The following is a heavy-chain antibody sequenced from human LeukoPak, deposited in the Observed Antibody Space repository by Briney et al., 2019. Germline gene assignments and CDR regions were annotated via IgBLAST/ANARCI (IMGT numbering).Heavy chain of an antibody. Sequence: PGGSLRLSCAASGFTFSSYGMHWVRQAPGKGLEWVAVIWYDGSNKYYADSVKGRFTISRDNGKNSLYLQMNSLRAEDTAVYYCARMSGSRLPGNWGQGTLVTVSS. V-gene: IGHV3-33*01. D-gene: IGHD3-3*01. CDR2: IWYDGSNK. CDR1: GFTFSSYG. J-gene: IGHJ4*02. CDR3: ARMSGSRLPGN.